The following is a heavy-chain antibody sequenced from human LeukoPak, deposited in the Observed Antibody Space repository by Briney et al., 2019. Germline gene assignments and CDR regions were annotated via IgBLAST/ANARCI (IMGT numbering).Heavy chain of an antibody. CDR3: ARDGYCSGGSCYPHDAFDI. CDR2: INSDGSST. V-gene: IGHV3-74*01. J-gene: IGHJ3*02. D-gene: IGHD2-15*01. Sequence: GGSLRLSCAASGFTFNTYWAHGVRQAPGKGLVWVSRINSDGSSTSYADSVKGRFTISRDNAKNTLYLQMNSPRAEDTAVYYCARDGYCSGGSCYPHDAFDIWGQGTMVTVSS. CDR1: GFTFNTYW.